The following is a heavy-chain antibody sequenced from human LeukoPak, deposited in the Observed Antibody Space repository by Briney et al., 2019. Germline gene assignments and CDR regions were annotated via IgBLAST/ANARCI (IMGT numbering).Heavy chain of an antibody. CDR1: GFSFSSYA. CDR2: ISYDGSNK. Sequence: GGSLRLSCAASGFSFSSYAMHWVRQAPGKGLERVTVISYDGSNKYYADSVKGRFTISRDNSKNTLYLQMNSLRAEDTAVYYCARDDVQYCSGGSCYSGPTGYWGQGTLVTVSS. D-gene: IGHD2-15*01. J-gene: IGHJ4*02. V-gene: IGHV3-30-3*01. CDR3: ARDDVQYCSGGSCYSGPTGY.